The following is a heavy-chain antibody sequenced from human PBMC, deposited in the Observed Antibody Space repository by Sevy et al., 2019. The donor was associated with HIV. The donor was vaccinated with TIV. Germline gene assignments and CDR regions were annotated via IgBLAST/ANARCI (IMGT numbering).Heavy chain of an antibody. CDR2: INPNSGGT. D-gene: IGHD3-22*01. CDR3: ARDYYDSSGYYYGYFDY. V-gene: IGHV1-2*02. CDR1: GYTFTGYY. J-gene: IGHJ4*02. Sequence: ASVKVSCKASGYTFTGYYMHWVRQAPGQGLEWMGWINPNSGGTNYAQKFQGRVTMTRDTSISTAYMELGRLRSDDTAVYYCARDYYDSSGYYYGYFDYWGQGTLVTVSS.